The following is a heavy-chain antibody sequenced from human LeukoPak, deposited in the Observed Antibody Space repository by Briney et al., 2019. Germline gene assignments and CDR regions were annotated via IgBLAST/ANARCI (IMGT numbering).Heavy chain of an antibody. Sequence: SETLSLTCTVSGGSISSYYWSWVRQPPGKGLEWIGFVYYTGSTNYSPSLKSRVTISVDTSKNQFSLKLNSVTAADTAVYYCARTPNRGGFDYWGQGTLVTVSS. CDR2: VYYTGST. J-gene: IGHJ4*02. CDR3: ARTPNRGGFDY. D-gene: IGHD3-10*01. CDR1: GGSISSYY. V-gene: IGHV4-59*01.